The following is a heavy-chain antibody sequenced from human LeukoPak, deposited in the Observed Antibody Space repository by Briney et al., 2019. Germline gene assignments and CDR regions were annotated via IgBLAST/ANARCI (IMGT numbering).Heavy chain of an antibody. J-gene: IGHJ6*03. CDR2: INPNSGGT. D-gene: IGHD4-11*01. CDR3: ARVFSPDYSNNRYYYYYMDV. V-gene: IGHV1-2*02. Sequence: RASVKVSCKASGYTFTGYYMHWVRQAPGQGLEWMGWINPNSGGTNYAQKFQGRVTMTRDTSISTAYMELSRLRSDDTAVYYCARVFSPDYSNNRYYYYYMDVWGKGTTVTVSS. CDR1: GYTFTGYY.